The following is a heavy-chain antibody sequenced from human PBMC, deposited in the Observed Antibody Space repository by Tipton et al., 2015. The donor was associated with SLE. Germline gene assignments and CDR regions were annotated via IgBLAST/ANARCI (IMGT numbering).Heavy chain of an antibody. CDR1: GGSFSDYY. J-gene: IGHJ3*01. CDR3: VRERKYVVRFRELVAPDL. Sequence: TLSLTCAVYGGSFSDYYWSWIRQTPGEGLEWIGEINHTGGTSYNPSLESRVTMSVDTSKNQFSLKLSSVTAADTAMYYCVRERKYVVRFRELVAPDLWGQGTAITVSS. CDR2: INHTGGT. D-gene: IGHD1-26*01. V-gene: IGHV4-34*01.